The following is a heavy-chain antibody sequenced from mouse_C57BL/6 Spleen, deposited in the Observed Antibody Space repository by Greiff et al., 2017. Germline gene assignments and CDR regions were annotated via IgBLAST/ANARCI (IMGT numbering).Heavy chain of an antibody. Sequence: VQLQQPGAELVRPGSSVKLSCQASGYTFTSYWMDWVKQRPGQGLEWIGNIYPSDSETPYNQKFKDKATLTVDKSASTAYMQRSRLTSEDSAVYYCARYDYDGYYFDYWGEGTTLTVSS. CDR3: ARYDYDGYYFDY. V-gene: IGHV1-61*01. D-gene: IGHD2-4*01. CDR1: GYTFTSYW. CDR2: IYPSDSET. J-gene: IGHJ2*01.